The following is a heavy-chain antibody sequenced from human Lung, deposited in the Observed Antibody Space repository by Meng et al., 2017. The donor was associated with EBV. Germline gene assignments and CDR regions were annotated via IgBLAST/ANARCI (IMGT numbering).Heavy chain of an antibody. CDR3: ARQSGYFDY. V-gene: IGHV4-59*08. Sequence: PGSGPGLGKPSHHLSSTGTVSGGSRSIYYWSWIRQPPGKGLEWIGHIYYSGSTNYNPSLKSRVTISVDTSKNQFSPKLSSVTATDTAVYYCARQSGYFDYWGQGTLVTVSS. J-gene: IGHJ4*02. D-gene: IGHD3-10*01. CDR1: GGSRSIYY. CDR2: IYYSGST.